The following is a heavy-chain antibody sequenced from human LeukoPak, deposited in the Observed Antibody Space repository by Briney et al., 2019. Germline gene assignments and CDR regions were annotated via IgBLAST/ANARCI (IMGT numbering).Heavy chain of an antibody. CDR3: AKGVEDSGIYYYYDMDV. Sequence: GGSLRLSCAASGFTFSSYTFSTYAMSWVRQAPGKGLEWVSAVSGSGVSTYYADSVKGRFTISRDNSKNTLYLQMNGLRAEDTAVYYCAKGVEDSGIYYYYDMDVWGKGTTVTVSS. CDR1: GFTFSSYTFSTYA. CDR2: VSGSGVST. V-gene: IGHV3-23*01. D-gene: IGHD2-15*01. J-gene: IGHJ6*03.